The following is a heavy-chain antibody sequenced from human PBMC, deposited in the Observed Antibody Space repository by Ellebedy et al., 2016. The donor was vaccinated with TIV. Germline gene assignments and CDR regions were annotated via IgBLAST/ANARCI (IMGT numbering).Heavy chain of an antibody. D-gene: IGHD1-1*01. Sequence: SETLSLXXTVSNGSVNNHYWHWIRQSAGKELEWIGQIYTGGSTKYNPSLKSRVTVSIDTSKNQFSLTLNSVTAADTAVYYCARGYLNWFDPWGQGTLVTVSS. J-gene: IGHJ5*02. CDR1: NGSVNNHY. CDR2: IYTGGST. V-gene: IGHV4-4*07. CDR3: ARGYLNWFDP.